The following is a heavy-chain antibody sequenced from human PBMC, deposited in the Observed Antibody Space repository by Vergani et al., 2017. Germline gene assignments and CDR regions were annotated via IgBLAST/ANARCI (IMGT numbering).Heavy chain of an antibody. D-gene: IGHD3-10*01. CDR1: GYTFTSYG. J-gene: IGHJ5*02. Sequence: QVQLVQSGAEVQKPGASVKVSCKASGYTFTSYGISWVRQAPGQGLEWMGWISAYNGNTNYAQKLQGRVTMTTDTSTSTAYMELRSLRSDDTAVYYCARDKRYYGSGSYFGGRNWFDPWGQGTLVTVSS. V-gene: IGHV1-18*01. CDR2: ISAYNGNT. CDR3: ARDKRYYGSGSYFGGRNWFDP.